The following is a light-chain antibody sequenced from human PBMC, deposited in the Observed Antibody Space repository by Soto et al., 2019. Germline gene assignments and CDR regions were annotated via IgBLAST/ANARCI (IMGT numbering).Light chain of an antibody. CDR1: SRDVGGYNY. J-gene: IGLJ2*01. CDR2: EVS. V-gene: IGLV2-14*01. CDR3: SSYVNNNTFVS. Sequence: QSALTQPASVSGSPGQSITISCTGTSRDVGGYNYVSWHQQHPGKAPKVIITEVSNRPSGVSNRFSGSKSGNTASLTISGLQAEDEADYYCSSYVNNNTFVSFGGGTQLTVL.